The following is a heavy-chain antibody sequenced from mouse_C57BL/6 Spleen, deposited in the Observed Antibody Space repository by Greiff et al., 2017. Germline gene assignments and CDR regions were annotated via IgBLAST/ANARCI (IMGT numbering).Heavy chain of an antibody. CDR1: GFTFSDYG. D-gene: IGHD2-5*01. J-gene: IGHJ4*01. CDR3: ARPYSNYYAMDY. V-gene: IGHV5-17*01. CDR2: ISSGSSTI. Sequence: EVKLEESGGGLVKPGGSLKLSCAASGFTFSDYGMHWVRQAPEKGLEWVAYISSGSSTIYYADTVKGRFTISRDNAKNTLFLQMTSLRSEDTAMYYCARPYSNYYAMDYWGQGTSVTVSS.